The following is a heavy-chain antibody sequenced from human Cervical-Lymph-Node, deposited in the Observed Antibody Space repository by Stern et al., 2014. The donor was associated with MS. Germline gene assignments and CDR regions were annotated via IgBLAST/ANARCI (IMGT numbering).Heavy chain of an antibody. CDR3: ARPIYYGDNYFYFDY. V-gene: IGHV5-51*01. D-gene: IGHD4-23*01. J-gene: IGHJ4*02. CDR2: IFPGESDT. Sequence: EQLVQSGAEVKKPGESLKISCKVSGYTFTSYWIGWVRQMPGKGLEWMAIIFPGESDTRYSPSFQVQATLSAHKSNHTAPLQWSSLKASDTAMYYCARPIYYGDNYFYFDYWGQGTLVTVSS. CDR1: GYTFTSYW.